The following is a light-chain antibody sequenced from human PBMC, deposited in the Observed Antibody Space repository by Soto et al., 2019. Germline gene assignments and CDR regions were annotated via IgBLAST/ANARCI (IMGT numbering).Light chain of an antibody. CDR1: QSVLYSSNNNNY. CDR2: WAA. V-gene: IGKV4-1*01. J-gene: IGKJ2*01. Sequence: DIVMTQSPDSLAVSLGERATVNCKSGQSVLYSSNNNNYLAWYQQKPGQPPRLLIYWAATRESVVPDRFSGTGSGTDFTLTIESLQAEDGAVYYCEEDYSVPYTFGQGTKLEI. CDR3: EEDYSVPYT.